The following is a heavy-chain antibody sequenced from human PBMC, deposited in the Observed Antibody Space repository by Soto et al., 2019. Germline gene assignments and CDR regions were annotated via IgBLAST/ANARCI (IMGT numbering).Heavy chain of an antibody. V-gene: IGHV3-13*01. J-gene: IGHJ4*02. D-gene: IGHD3-22*01. Sequence: EVQLVESGGGLVQPGGSLRLSCAASGFTFSSYDMHWVRQAPGKGLEWVSAIGTAGDTYYPGSVKGRFTISRENAKNSLYLQMNSLRAECTAVYYRARANYDMSCYYSEHGDYFGYLGQGTLVTLSS. CDR1: GFTFSSYD. CDR3: ARANYDMSCYYSEHGDYFGY. CDR2: IGTAGDT.